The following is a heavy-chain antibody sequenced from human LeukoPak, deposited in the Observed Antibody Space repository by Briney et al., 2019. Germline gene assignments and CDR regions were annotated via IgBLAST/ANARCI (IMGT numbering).Heavy chain of an antibody. CDR2: IHASGDTT. D-gene: IGHD3-16*01. V-gene: IGHV3-23*01. Sequence: GGSLRLSCIASGLTFSSYGMSWVRQTPGKGLEWVSAIHASGDTTYYADFVRGRFSISRDNSKNTLYLQMNSLRAEDAAVYYCARGGYYDYPNVDYWGQGTLVTVSS. CDR3: ARGGYYDYPNVDY. J-gene: IGHJ4*02. CDR1: GLTFSSYG.